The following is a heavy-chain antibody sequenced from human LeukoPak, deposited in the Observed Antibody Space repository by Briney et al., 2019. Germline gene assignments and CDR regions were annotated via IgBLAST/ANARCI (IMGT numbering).Heavy chain of an antibody. D-gene: IGHD3-10*01. CDR3: ARGSQDSGSYYLGY. J-gene: IGHJ4*02. V-gene: IGHV3-53*01. CDR1: GFTVSSNY. CDR2: IYSGGST. Sequence: GGSLRLSCAASGFTVSSNYMSWVRQAPGKGLEGVSVIYSGGSTYYADSVKGRFTISRDSSENTLYLQMNNLRAEDTAVYYCARGSQDSGSYYLGYWGQGTLVTVSS.